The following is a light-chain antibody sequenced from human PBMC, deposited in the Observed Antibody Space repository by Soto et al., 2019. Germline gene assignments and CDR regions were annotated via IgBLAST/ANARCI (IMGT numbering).Light chain of an antibody. Sequence: DIKMSQSPSTLSASVGDRVTITCRASQSISSWLAWYQQNPGKAPKLLIYDASSLESGVPSRFSGSGSGTEFTLTISSLQPDDFATYYCQQYNSYQTFGQGTKVDI. V-gene: IGKV1-5*01. CDR1: QSISSW. CDR2: DAS. J-gene: IGKJ1*01. CDR3: QQYNSYQT.